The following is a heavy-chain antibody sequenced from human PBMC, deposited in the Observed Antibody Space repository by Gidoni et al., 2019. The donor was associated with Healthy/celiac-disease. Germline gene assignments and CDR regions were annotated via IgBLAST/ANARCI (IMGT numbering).Heavy chain of an antibody. CDR1: GYSISSGYY. J-gene: IGHJ3*02. D-gene: IGHD5-12*01. CDR3: ASRWLQLSGGFDAFDI. CDR2: IYHSGST. Sequence: QVQLQESGPGLVKPSETLSLTCAVSGYSISSGYYWGWIRQPPGKGLEWIGSIYHSGSTYYNPSLKSRVTISVDTSKNQFSLKLSSVTAADTAVYYCASRWLQLSGGFDAFDIWGQGTMVTVSS. V-gene: IGHV4-38-2*01.